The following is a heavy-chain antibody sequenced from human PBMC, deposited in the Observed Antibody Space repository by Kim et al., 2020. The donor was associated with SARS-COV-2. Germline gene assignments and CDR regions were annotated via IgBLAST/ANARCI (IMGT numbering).Heavy chain of an antibody. CDR3: ARGRYYYGSGRYYYYMDV. CDR1: GGSFSGYY. J-gene: IGHJ6*03. CDR2: INHSGST. Sequence: SETLSLTCAVYGGSFSGYYWSWIRQPPGKGLEWIGEINHSGSTNYNPSLKSRVTISVDTSKNQFSLKLSSVTAADTAVYYCARGRYYYGSGRYYYYMDVWGKGTTVTVSS. V-gene: IGHV4-34*01. D-gene: IGHD3-10*01.